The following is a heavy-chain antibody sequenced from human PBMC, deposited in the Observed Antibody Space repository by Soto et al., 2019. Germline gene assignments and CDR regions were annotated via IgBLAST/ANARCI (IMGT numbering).Heavy chain of an antibody. CDR3: SRFIMVGGWFDPNYYHGMDX. CDR2: ISGYNGNT. V-gene: IGHV1-18*01. D-gene: IGHD6-19*01. J-gene: IGHJ6*02. CDR1: GYTFSNYG. Sequence: QVQLVQSGAEVKKPGASVTVSCKTSGYTFSNYGINWVRQAPGQGLEWMGWISGYNGNTNYAQTVKGRVTMTTDTSTGTVYMELSSLKSDDTAIYYCSRFIMVGGWFDPNYYHGMDXWGQGTTVTVSS.